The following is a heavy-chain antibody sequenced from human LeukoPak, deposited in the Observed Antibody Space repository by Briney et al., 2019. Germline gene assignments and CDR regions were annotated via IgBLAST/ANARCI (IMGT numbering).Heavy chain of an antibody. CDR1: GFSFSKYW. V-gene: IGHV3-74*01. CDR2: IKEDGTYR. D-gene: IGHD3-9*01. CDR3: ARDFDMGITPGDDIDF. J-gene: IGHJ4*02. Sequence: AGGSLRLSCAASGFSFSKYWMHWVRQTPGEGLVWVARIKEDGTYRSYADSVKGRFTISRDNARNTVFLQMSSLRAEDTAVYYCARDFDMGITPGDDIDFWGQGTLVTVSS.